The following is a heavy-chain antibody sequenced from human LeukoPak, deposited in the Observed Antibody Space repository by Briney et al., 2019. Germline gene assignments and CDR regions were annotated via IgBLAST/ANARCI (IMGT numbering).Heavy chain of an antibody. CDR1: GFIFSRYW. CDR3: ARSLWSGYYTDDAFDI. D-gene: IGHD3-3*01. Sequence: GGSLRLSCAASGFIFSRYWMCWVRHAPGRRQEWVANIKQDGSERYYVDSVKGRFTISRDNAKNTLYLQMNSLRAEDTAVYYCARSLWSGYYTDDAFDIWGQGTMVTVSS. V-gene: IGHV3-7*04. J-gene: IGHJ3*02. CDR2: IKQDGSER.